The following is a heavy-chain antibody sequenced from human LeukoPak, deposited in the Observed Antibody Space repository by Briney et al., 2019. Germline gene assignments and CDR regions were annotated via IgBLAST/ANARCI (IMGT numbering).Heavy chain of an antibody. V-gene: IGHV1-8*01. D-gene: IGHD1-26*01. CDR3: ARDMGSGSLHF. CDR2: MNTNSGNT. CDR1: GYTFTNYD. J-gene: IGHJ4*02. Sequence: ASVKVSCKASGYTFTNYDINWVRQATGQGLEWMGWMNTNSGNTGYAQKFQDRVTITRDTSASTAYMELSSLRPEDTAVYYCARDMGSGSLHFWGQGTLVTVSS.